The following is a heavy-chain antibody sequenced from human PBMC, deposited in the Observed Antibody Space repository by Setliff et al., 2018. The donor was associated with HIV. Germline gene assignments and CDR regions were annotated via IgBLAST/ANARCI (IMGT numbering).Heavy chain of an antibody. CDR3: ARDPFPSTNYYDSSAYPFAEYFHH. CDR2: FDPEDGET. J-gene: IGHJ1*01. D-gene: IGHD3-22*01. V-gene: IGHV1-24*01. CDR1: GYTLTEVS. Sequence: ASVKVSCKISGYTLTEVSIHWVRQAPGKGLEWMGYFDPEDGETVHAQKFQGRVTMTRTNSISTAYMELSRLRSEDTAVYYCARDPFPSTNYYDSSAYPFAEYFHHWGQGTLVTVSS.